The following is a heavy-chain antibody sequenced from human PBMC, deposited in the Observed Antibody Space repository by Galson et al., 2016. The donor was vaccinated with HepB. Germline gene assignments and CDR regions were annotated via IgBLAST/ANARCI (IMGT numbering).Heavy chain of an antibody. CDR2: LSHDGVTK. Sequence: SLRLSCAASEFTFNNCPLHWVRQAPGKELEWVAVLSHDGVTKFYADSVRARFTISRDNSKNTLYLQMNSLRAEDTAVYYCAKERGSRLTMVRGVLDPFDIWGQGTLVAVSS. J-gene: IGHJ3*02. V-gene: IGHV3-30-3*01. D-gene: IGHD3-10*01. CDR3: AKERGSRLTMVRGVLDPFDI. CDR1: EFTFNNCP.